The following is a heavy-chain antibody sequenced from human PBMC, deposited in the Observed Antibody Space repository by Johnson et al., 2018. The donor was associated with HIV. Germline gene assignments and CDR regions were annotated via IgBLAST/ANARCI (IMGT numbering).Heavy chain of an antibody. CDR1: GSTFDDYA. Sequence: PLLESGGGVVRPGQSLRLSCAASGSTFDDYAMNWVRQAPGKGLEWVSVIYSGGSTCYADSVKGRFIISRDSSKNTLYFQMNSLRAEDTAVYYCARDKVGVSAFDIWGQGTMVSVSS. D-gene: IGHD3-16*01. J-gene: IGHJ3*02. CDR3: ARDKVGVSAFDI. CDR2: IYSGGST. V-gene: IGHV3-53*01.